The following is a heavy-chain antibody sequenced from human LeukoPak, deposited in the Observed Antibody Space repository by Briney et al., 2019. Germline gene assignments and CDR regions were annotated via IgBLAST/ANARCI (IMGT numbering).Heavy chain of an antibody. Sequence: PGGSLRLSCASSGFTFSNYVMTWVRQAPGKGLEWVSSISSSSSYIYYADSVKGRFTISRDNAKNSLYLQMNSLRAEDTAVYYCAKSGGSGSFPSLDNWFDPWGQGTLVTVSS. V-gene: IGHV3-21*01. CDR1: GFTFSNYV. D-gene: IGHD1-26*01. CDR2: ISSSSSYI. J-gene: IGHJ5*02. CDR3: AKSGGSGSFPSLDNWFDP.